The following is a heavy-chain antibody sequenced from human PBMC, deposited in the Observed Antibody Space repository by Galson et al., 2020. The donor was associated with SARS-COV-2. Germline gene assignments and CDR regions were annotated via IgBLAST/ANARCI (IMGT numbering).Heavy chain of an antibody. CDR2: ISYDGSNK. CDR3: AKDREWFGAYGMDV. D-gene: IGHD3-10*01. V-gene: IGHV3-30*18. Sequence: PGKGLKWVAVISYDGSNKYYADSVKGRFTISRDNSKNTLYLQMNSLRAEDTAVYYCAKDREWFGAYGMDVWGQGTTVTVSS. J-gene: IGHJ6*02.